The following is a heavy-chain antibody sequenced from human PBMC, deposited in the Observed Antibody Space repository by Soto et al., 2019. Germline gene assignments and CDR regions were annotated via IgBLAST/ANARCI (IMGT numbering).Heavy chain of an antibody. J-gene: IGHJ6*02. CDR3: ARVWDYYGMDV. Sequence: GGSLRLSCAASGFTVSSNYMSWVRQAPGKGLEWVSVIYSGDSTYYADSVKGRFTISRDNAKNSLYLQMNSLRDEDTAVYYCARVWDYYGMDVWGQGTTVTVSS. CDR1: GFTVSSNY. D-gene: IGHD7-27*01. V-gene: IGHV3-53*01. CDR2: IYSGDST.